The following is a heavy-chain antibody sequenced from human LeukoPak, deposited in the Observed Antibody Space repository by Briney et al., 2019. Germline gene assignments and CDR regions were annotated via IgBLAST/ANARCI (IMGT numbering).Heavy chain of an antibody. CDR2: ISSSSSYT. CDR3: ARGRGRYSSSWSPMDV. CDR1: GFTFSDYY. D-gene: IGHD6-13*01. J-gene: IGHJ6*02. Sequence: GGSLRLSCAASGFTFSDYYMSWIRQAPGKGLEWVSYISSSSSYTNYADSVKGRFTISRDNAKNSLYLQMNSLRAEDTAVYYCARGRGRYSSSWSPMDVWGQGTTVTVSS. V-gene: IGHV3-11*05.